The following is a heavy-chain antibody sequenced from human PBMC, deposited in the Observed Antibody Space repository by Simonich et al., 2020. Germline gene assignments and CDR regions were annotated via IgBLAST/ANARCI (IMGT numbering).Heavy chain of an antibody. V-gene: IGHV1-2*02. J-gene: IGHJ3*02. CDR2: NNPNSGGT. CDR3: ARVRFEAFDI. Sequence: QVQLVQSGAEVKKPGASVTVSCKASGYTFTGYYMHWVRQAPGQGLELMGWNNPNSGGTNYAQKVQGRVTMTRDTSISTAYMELSRLRSDDTAVYYCARVRFEAFDIWGQGTMVTVSS. CDR1: GYTFTGYY.